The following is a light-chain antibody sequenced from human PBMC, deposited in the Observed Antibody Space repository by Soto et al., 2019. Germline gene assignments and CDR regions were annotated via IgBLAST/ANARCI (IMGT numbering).Light chain of an antibody. V-gene: IGKV3-20*01. J-gene: IGKJ2*01. CDR1: QTVSSGY. CDR3: QQYDRYPIVYT. CDR2: GAS. Sequence: EIVLTQSPGTLSLSPGERATLSCRASQTVSSGYLAWYQQKPGQAPRLLIYGASSRATGIPDSFSGSESGTDFTLNISRLYLEYCEVYYCQQYDRYPIVYTFGQGTNLDIK.